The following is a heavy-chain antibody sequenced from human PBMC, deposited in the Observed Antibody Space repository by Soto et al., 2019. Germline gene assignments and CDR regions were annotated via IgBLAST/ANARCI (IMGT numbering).Heavy chain of an antibody. J-gene: IGHJ4*02. Sequence: QITLKESGPSLVKPTQTLTLTCTFSGFSLTTNGVGVGWIRQSPGEALEWLALIYWDDDKRYSPSLKSRLTITKDTSNNQVVLTMTNMDSVDTATYYCAYCGYYSSSWFPDYWGQGPLVTVSS. CDR2: IYWDDDK. V-gene: IGHV2-5*02. D-gene: IGHD6-13*01. CDR1: GFSLTTNGVG. CDR3: AYCGYYSSSWFPDY.